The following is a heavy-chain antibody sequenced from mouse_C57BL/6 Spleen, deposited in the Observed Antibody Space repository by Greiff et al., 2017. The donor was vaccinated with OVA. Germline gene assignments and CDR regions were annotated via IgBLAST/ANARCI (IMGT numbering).Heavy chain of an antibody. CDR1: GYTFTSYW. CDR2: IDPSDSYT. D-gene: IGHD1-1*01. J-gene: IGHJ3*01. CDR3: ARGGYYGRFAY. V-gene: IGHV1-50*01. Sequence: QVQLQQPGAELVKPGASVKLSCKASGYTFTSYWMQWVKQRPGQGLEWIGEIDPSDSYTNYNQKFKGKATLTVDTSSSTAYMQLSSLTSEDSAVYYCARGGYYGRFAYWGQGTLVTVSA.